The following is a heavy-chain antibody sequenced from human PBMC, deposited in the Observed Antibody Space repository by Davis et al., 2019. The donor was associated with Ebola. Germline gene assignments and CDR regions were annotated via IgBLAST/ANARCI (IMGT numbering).Heavy chain of an antibody. CDR1: GGSISTYY. V-gene: IGHV4-59*01. CDR2: IYYSGTT. CDR3: ARGSQWLGPDY. D-gene: IGHD6-19*01. Sequence: SETLSLTCTASGGSISTYYWSWIRQPPRTGLEWIGYIYYSGTTHYNPSLRGRVTISVDTSKKHFSLKLGSVTAADTAVYYCARGSQWLGPDYWGQGTLVTVSS. J-gene: IGHJ4*02.